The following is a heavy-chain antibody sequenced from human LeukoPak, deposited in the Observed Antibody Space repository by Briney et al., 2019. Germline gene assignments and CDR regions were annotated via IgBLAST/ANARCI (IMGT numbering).Heavy chain of an antibody. CDR2: IYSVGTT. D-gene: IGHD2-21*02. CDR3: AKVSRIVVVTAIPKDAFDI. V-gene: IGHV3-66*01. Sequence: PGGSLRLSCAASGFTASSNYMSWVRRPPGKGLEWVSLIYSVGTTYYADSVKGRFTISRDNSKNTLYLQMNSLRAEDTAVYYCAKVSRIVVVTAIPKDAFDIWGQGTMVTVSS. CDR1: GFTASSNY. J-gene: IGHJ3*02.